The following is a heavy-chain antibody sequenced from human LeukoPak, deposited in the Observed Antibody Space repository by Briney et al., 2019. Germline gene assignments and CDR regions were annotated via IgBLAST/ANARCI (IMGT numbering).Heavy chain of an antibody. CDR1: GYTFTTYW. V-gene: IGHV5-51*01. CDR2: IYPGNSDT. J-gene: IGHJ4*02. CDR3: ARSRDYASGWYLIFDY. Sequence: GESLKISCKGSGYTFTTYWIGWVRQMPGKGLEWMGLIYPGNSDTRYSPSFHGQVTISADKSTNTAYLQWSSLKASDTAMYYCARSRDYASGWYLIFDYWGQGTLVTVSS. D-gene: IGHD6-19*01.